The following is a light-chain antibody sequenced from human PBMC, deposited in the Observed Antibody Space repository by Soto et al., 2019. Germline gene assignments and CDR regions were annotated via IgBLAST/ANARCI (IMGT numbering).Light chain of an antibody. V-gene: IGKV3-15*01. CDR3: QQYENWPQLT. Sequence: IVMTHSPATLSVSPVERAILSCKSSQSVGGDLAWYQRKPGQAPRILIYGASSRAPGIPKRFSGSGSGTEFTLNISSMQSADFAVYYCQQYENWPQLTCGGGTTVDIK. J-gene: IGKJ4*01. CDR2: GAS. CDR1: QSVGGD.